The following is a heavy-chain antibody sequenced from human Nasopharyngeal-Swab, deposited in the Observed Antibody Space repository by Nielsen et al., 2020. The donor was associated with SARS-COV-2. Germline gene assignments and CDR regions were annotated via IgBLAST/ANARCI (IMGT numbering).Heavy chain of an antibody. CDR3: ASLGSSSWAPFDY. Sequence: ASVKVSCKASGYTFTVYYMHWVRQAPGQGLEWMGRINPNSGNTGYAQKFQGRVTMTRNTSISTAYMELSSLRSEDTAVYYCASLGSSSWAPFDYWGQGTLVTVSS. V-gene: IGHV1-8*02. J-gene: IGHJ4*02. CDR1: GYTFTVYY. D-gene: IGHD6-13*01. CDR2: INPNSGNT.